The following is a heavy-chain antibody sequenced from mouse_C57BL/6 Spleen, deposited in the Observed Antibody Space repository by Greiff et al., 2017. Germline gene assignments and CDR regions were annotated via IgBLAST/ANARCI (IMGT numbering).Heavy chain of an antibody. D-gene: IGHD2-5*01. CDR3: AREVYYSNYDLNYDAMDY. CDR2: IHPNSGST. CDR1: GYTFTSYW. Sequence: QVQLQQSGAELVKPGASVKLSCTASGYTFTSYWMHWVKQRPGQGLEWIGMIHPNSGSTNYNEKFKSKAKLTVDKSSSTADMQLSSLTSEDSAVYYCAREVYYSNYDLNYDAMDYWGQGTSVTVSS. V-gene: IGHV1-64*01. J-gene: IGHJ4*01.